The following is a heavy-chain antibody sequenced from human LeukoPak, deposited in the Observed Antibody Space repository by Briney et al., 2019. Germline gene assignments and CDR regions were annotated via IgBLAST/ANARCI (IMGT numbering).Heavy chain of an antibody. CDR3: ARHYYGSGSYFDY. Sequence: SETLSLTCTVSGGSISRYYWSWIRQPPGKGLEWIGYIYTSGSTNYNPSLKSRVTISVDMSKNQFSLKLSSVTAADTAVYYCARHYYGSGSYFDYWGQGTLVTVSS. CDR1: GGSISRYY. D-gene: IGHD3-10*01. CDR2: IYTSGST. V-gene: IGHV4-4*09. J-gene: IGHJ4*02.